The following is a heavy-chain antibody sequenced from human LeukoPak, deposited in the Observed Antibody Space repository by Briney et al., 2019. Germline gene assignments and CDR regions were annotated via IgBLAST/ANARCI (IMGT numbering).Heavy chain of an antibody. V-gene: IGHV4-61*02. Sequence: SETLSLTCTVSGDSISSGDYYWSWIRQPAWKGLEWIGRISSSGSTNYNPSLKSRVTISVDTSKNQFSLKLSSVTAADTAVYFCARGPYSYDSSGAFDIWGQGTMVTVSS. CDR3: ARGPYSYDSSGAFDI. CDR2: ISSSGST. D-gene: IGHD3-22*01. J-gene: IGHJ3*02. CDR1: GDSISSGDYY.